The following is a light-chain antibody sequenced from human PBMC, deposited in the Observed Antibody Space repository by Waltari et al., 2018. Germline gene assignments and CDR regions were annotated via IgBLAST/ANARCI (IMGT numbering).Light chain of an antibody. CDR2: AVS. CDR1: RTVTSH. V-gene: IGKV1-39*01. Sequence: NQMTQSPSSLSASVGDRLTVTCRASRTVTSHLPWYQQKSGKAPKLLIYAVSTLEPGVPSRFSGSGSGTDFNLTISSLQPEDFATYYCQQSYSSQRTFGGGTKVE. J-gene: IGKJ4*01. CDR3: QQSYSSQRT.